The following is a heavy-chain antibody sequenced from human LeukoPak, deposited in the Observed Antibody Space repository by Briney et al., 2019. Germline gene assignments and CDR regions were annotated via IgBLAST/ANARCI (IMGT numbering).Heavy chain of an antibody. CDR2: FDPEDGET. Sequence: GASVKVSCKVSGYTLTELSMHWVRQAPGKGLEWMGGFDPEDGETIYAQKFQGRVTMTEDTSTDTAYMELSSLGSEDTAVYYCAAHRITMIVGMYYFDYWGQGTLVTVSS. CDR3: AAHRITMIVGMYYFDY. CDR1: GYTLTELS. D-gene: IGHD3-22*01. J-gene: IGHJ4*02. V-gene: IGHV1-24*01.